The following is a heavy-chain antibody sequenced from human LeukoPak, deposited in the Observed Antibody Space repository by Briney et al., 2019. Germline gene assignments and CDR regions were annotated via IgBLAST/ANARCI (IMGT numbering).Heavy chain of an antibody. CDR1: GGTFSSYA. Sequence: GGSVKVSCKASGGTFSSYAISWVRQAPGQGLEWMGGIIPIFGTANYAQKFQGRVTITTDESTSTAYMELSSLRSEDTAVYYCARSPVRWLPFDYWGQGTLVTVSS. CDR2: IIPIFGTA. V-gene: IGHV1-69*05. CDR3: ARSPVRWLPFDY. D-gene: IGHD5-24*01. J-gene: IGHJ4*02.